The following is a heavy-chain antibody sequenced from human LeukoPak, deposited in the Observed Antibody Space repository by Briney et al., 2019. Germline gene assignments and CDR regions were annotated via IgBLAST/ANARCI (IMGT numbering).Heavy chain of an antibody. CDR2: INPNRGGT. J-gene: IGHJ3*02. D-gene: IGHD2-2*02. V-gene: IGHV1-2*02. CDR1: GYTFTGYY. CDR3: ASDWGLSQLEYCSNTNCYMGAFDI. Sequence: ASVDVSCKASGYTFTGYYMHWVRQAPGQGLEWMRWINPNRGGTNYAQKFQGRDTMTRDTSISTAYMEQSRLRSDDTAVYYCASDWGLSQLEYCSNTNCYMGAFDIWGQGTMVTVSS.